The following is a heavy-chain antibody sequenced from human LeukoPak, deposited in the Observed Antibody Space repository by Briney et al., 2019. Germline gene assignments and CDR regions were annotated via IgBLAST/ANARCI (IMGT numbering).Heavy chain of an antibody. J-gene: IGHJ4*02. CDR3: AKGAGFIDY. V-gene: IGHV3-23*01. CDR1: GFTFSSYS. CDR2: ISGSGGST. Sequence: GGSLRLSCAASGFTFSSYSMNWVRQAPGKGMGWVSTISGSGGSTYYADSVKGRFTISRDNSKNTLYLQMNSLRAEDTAVYYCAKGAGFIDYWGQGTLVTVSS. D-gene: IGHD6-19*01.